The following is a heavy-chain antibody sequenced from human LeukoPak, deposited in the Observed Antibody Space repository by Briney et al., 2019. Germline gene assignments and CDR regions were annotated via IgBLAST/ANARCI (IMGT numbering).Heavy chain of an antibody. D-gene: IGHD6-13*01. J-gene: IGHJ4*02. CDR2: FDPEVGET. CDR3: ATASGIAENAPDY. V-gene: IGHV1-24*01. Sequence: ASVEVSCKVSGYTLTELSMHWVRQAPGKGLEWMGGFDPEVGETFYAQKFQGRVTMTEDTSTDTAYMALSSLGSEDTAVYYCATASGIAENAPDYWGQGTLVTVSS. CDR1: GYTLTELS.